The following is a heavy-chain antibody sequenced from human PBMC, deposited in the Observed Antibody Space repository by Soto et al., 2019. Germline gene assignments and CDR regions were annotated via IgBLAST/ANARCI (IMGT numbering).Heavy chain of an antibody. CDR3: ARDRGSSWYYFDY. D-gene: IGHD6-13*01. CDR1: GFTFRSFT. CDR2: ISSNSAYI. Sequence: GGSLRLSCAASGFTFRSFTMNWVRQAPGKGLEWVSTISSNSAYIYYTDALRGRFTISRDNAKNSLHLQMNSLRAEDTAVYYCARDRGSSWYYFDYWGQGTLVTVSS. J-gene: IGHJ4*02. V-gene: IGHV3-21*01.